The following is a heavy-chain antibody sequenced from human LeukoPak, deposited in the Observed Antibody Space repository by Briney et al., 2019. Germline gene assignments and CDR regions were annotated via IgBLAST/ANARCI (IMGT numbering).Heavy chain of an antibody. D-gene: IGHD5-18*01. V-gene: IGHV4-59*01. J-gene: IGHJ5*02. CDR1: GYSISSYY. CDR3: ARADTAMVTGVSWFDP. CDR2: IYYSGST. Sequence: SETLSLTCTVSGYSISSYYWSWIRQPPGKGLEWIGYIYYSGSTNYNPSLKSRVTISVDTSKNQFSLKLSSVTAADTAVYYCARADTAMVTGVSWFDPWGQRTLVTVSS.